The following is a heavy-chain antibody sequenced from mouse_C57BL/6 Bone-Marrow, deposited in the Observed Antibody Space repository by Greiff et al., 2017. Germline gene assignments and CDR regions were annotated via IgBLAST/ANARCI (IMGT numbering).Heavy chain of an antibody. V-gene: IGHV1-26*01. Sequence: VQLQQSGPELVKPGASVKISCKASGYTFTDYYMNWVKQSHGKSLEWIGDINPNNGGTSYNQKFKGKATLTVDKSSSTAYMELRSLTSEDSAVYYCARYGYYGNYVSFAYWGQGTLVTVSA. J-gene: IGHJ3*01. CDR3: ARYGYYGNYVSFAY. CDR1: GYTFTDYY. D-gene: IGHD2-1*01. CDR2: INPNNGGT.